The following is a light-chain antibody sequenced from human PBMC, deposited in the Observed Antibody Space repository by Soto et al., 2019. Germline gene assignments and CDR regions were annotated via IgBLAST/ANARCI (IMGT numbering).Light chain of an antibody. Sequence: SYELTQPLSVSVALGQTARITCGGNDIGSKNVHWYQQKPGQAPVLVNYRDSNRPSGIPERFSGSNSGNTATLTISRAQAGDEADYYCQVWDSSTVFGAGTKLTVL. J-gene: IGLJ2*01. CDR3: QVWDSSTV. CDR1: DIGSKN. CDR2: RDS. V-gene: IGLV3-9*01.